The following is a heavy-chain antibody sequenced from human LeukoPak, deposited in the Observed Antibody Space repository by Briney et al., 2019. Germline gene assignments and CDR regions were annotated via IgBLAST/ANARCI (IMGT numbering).Heavy chain of an antibody. Sequence: PSETLSLTCAVYGGSFSGYYWSWIRQPPGKWLEWIGEINHSGSTNYNPSLKSRVTISVDTSKNQFSLKLSSVTAADTAVYYCAQSHKKTRYYYDSSGYPAGNYWGQGTLVTVSS. J-gene: IGHJ4*02. CDR2: INHSGST. CDR1: GGSFSGYY. CDR3: AQSHKKTRYYYDSSGYPAGNY. D-gene: IGHD3-22*01. V-gene: IGHV4-34*01.